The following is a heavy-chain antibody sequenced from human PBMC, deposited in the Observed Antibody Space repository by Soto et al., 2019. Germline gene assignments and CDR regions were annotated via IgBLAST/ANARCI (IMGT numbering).Heavy chain of an antibody. V-gene: IGHV1-69*01. J-gene: IGHJ4*02. D-gene: IGHD6-13*01. CDR3: ARYPGRAAAGTYYFDY. CDR1: GGTFSSYA. CDR2: IIPIFGTA. Sequence: QVQLVQSGAEVKKPGSSVKDSCKASGGTFSSYAISWVRQAPGQGLEWMGGIIPIFGTANYAQKFQGRVTITADESTSTAYMELSSLRSEDTAVYYCARYPGRAAAGTYYFDYWGQGTLVTVSS.